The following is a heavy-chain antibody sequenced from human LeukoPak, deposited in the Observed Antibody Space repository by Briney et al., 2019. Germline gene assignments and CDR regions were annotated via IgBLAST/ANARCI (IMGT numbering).Heavy chain of an antibody. CDR2: INHSGGN. V-gene: IGHV4-34*01. Sequence: SETLSLPCAVYGGSFSGYFWSWLRQPPGKGLEWMGEINHSGGNNYNPSLKSRVTISVDTSKNQFSLKLSSVTAADTSVYYCARVAARILTGYYYLRSGSYFDYWGQGTLVTVSS. J-gene: IGHJ4*02. CDR3: ARVAARILTGYYYLRSGSYFDY. D-gene: IGHD3-9*01. CDR1: GGSFSGYF.